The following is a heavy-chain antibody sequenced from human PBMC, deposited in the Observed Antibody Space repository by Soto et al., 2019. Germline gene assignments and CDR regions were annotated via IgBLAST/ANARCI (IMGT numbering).Heavy chain of an antibody. CDR3: AKDGAPRYCSRSSCHPAGAY. V-gene: IGHV3-30*18. CDR1: GFTVSNYG. CDR2: ISFDGSHK. D-gene: IGHD2-15*01. Sequence: GGSLRLACAGSGFTVSNYGLDGVRHATGKGLDWVSFISFDGSHKYYADSVKGRFTISRDNSNNMLYLQMDSLTTEDTAVYYCAKDGAPRYCSRSSCHPAGAYWGQGTLVTVSS. J-gene: IGHJ4*02.